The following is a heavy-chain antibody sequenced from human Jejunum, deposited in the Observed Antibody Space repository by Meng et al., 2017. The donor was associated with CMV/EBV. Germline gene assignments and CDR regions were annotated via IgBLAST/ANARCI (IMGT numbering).Heavy chain of an antibody. CDR1: GYTFSNYG. J-gene: IGHJ4*02. CDR2: IAGDKSQI. D-gene: IGHD6-19*01. CDR3: ARRGGVPFSSEGDY. Sequence: QVQLVQSGDEVKKPGASVKVSCKDSGYTFSNYGITWVRQAPGKGLEWMGWIAGDKSQIDYRQNLQGRIILTTDASTNTAYMGLRGLRSDETAGYYCARRGGVPFSSEGDYWGQGTLVTVSS. V-gene: IGHV1-18*01.